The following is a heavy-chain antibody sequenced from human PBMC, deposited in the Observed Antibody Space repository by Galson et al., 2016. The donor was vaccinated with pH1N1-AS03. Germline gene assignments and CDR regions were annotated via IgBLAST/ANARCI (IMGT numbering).Heavy chain of an antibody. V-gene: IGHV3-30*01. CDR3: ARAPRDSGSGSYYNNMGY. J-gene: IGHJ4*02. Sequence: SLRLSCAASGSSFSHFAMHWVRQAAGKGPEWVAAMSNDGREYYGDSVRGRFTISRDTSKNTLFLQMNGLRAEDTAVYYCARAPRDSGSGSYYNNMGYRGQGTLVAVSS. D-gene: IGHD3-10*01. CDR2: MSNDGRE. CDR1: GSSFSHFA.